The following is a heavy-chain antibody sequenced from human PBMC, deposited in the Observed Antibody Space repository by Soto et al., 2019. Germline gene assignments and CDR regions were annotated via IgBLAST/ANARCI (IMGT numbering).Heavy chain of an antibody. V-gene: IGHV1-18*01. CDR1: GYTFTSYG. D-gene: IGHD3-22*01. CDR3: ARLGALDYDSSGYPDY. CDR2: ISAYNGNT. J-gene: IGHJ4*02. Sequence: RASVKVSCKASGYTFTSYGISWVRQAPGQGLEWMGWISAYNGNTNYAQKLQGRVTMTTDTSTSTAYMELRSLRSDDTAVYYCARLGALDYDSSGYPDYWGQGTLVTVSS.